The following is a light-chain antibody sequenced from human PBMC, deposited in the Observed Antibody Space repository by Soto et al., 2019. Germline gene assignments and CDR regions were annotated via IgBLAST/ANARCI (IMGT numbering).Light chain of an antibody. CDR1: ESISRDY. J-gene: IGKJ2*01. CDR2: GAS. Sequence: EIVLTQSPGTLSLSPGQRVTLSCRASESISRDYLAWYQQRLGQAPRLLIYGASSGATGIPDRFSGSGSGTDFTLTISRLEPEDFAVYYCQQYGSSPPYAFGQGTNLEIK. V-gene: IGKV3-20*01. CDR3: QQYGSSPPYA.